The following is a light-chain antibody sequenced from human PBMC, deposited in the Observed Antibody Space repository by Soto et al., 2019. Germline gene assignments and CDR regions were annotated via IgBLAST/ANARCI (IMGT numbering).Light chain of an antibody. V-gene: IGKV3-15*01. CDR2: GAS. Sequence: IVLTQSQATLSLSPLERATLSCSRSQSVNSALAWYQQKPGQVPRLLIYGASTRATGIPARFSGSGSGTEFTLTISSLQSEDFAVYYCQQYHDWPPTFGQGTKVDI. J-gene: IGKJ1*01. CDR1: QSVNSA. CDR3: QQYHDWPPT.